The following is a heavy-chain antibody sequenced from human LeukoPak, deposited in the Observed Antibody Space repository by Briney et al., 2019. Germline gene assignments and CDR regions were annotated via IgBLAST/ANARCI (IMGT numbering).Heavy chain of an antibody. Sequence: PGGSLRLSCAASGFTFSNAWMSWVRQAPGKGLEWVSAISGSGGSTYYADSVKGRFTISRDNSKNTLYLQMNSLRAEDTAVYYCAKGLLRYGELDYWGQGTLVTVSS. CDR3: AKGLLRYGELDY. CDR2: ISGSGGST. V-gene: IGHV3-23*01. CDR1: GFTFSNAW. J-gene: IGHJ4*02. D-gene: IGHD3-9*01.